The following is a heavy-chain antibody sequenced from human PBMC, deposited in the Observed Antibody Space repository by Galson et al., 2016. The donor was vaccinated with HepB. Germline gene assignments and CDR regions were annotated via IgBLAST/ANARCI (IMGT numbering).Heavy chain of an antibody. D-gene: IGHD3-22*01. CDR1: GFTFSSFA. J-gene: IGHJ4*02. CDR3: ARRKGWYDSNGYFDF. CDR2: ISYDGSNK. Sequence: SLRLSCAASGFTFSSFAMHWVRQAPGKRLDWVAVISYDGSNKYYADSMKGRFTISRDNSKNTVYLQMSSLRAEDTAVYYCARRKGWYDSNGYFDFWGRGTLVTVSS. V-gene: IGHV3-30*04.